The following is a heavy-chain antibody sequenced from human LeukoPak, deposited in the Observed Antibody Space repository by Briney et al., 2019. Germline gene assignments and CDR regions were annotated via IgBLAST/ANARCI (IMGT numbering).Heavy chain of an antibody. CDR3: ARDRWLPYYFDY. Sequence: GGSLRLSCAASGFTVSSNYMSWVRQAPGKGLEWVSVIYSGGSTYYADPVKGRFTISRDNSKNTLYLQMNSLRAEDTAVYYCARDRWLPYYFDYWGQGTLVTVSS. J-gene: IGHJ4*02. CDR2: IYSGGST. D-gene: IGHD5-24*01. CDR1: GFTVSSNY. V-gene: IGHV3-66*01.